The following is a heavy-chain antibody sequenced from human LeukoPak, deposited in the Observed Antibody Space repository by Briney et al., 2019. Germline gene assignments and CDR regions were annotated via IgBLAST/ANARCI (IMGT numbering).Heavy chain of an antibody. CDR1: GYTFTGYY. J-gene: IGHJ4*02. V-gene: IGHV1-18*04. CDR2: ISAYNGNT. CDR3: ARGGGLVEDY. Sequence: GASVKVSCKASGYTFTGYYMHWVRQAPGQGREWMGWISAYNGNTNYAQKLQGRVTMTTDTSTSTAYMELRSLRSDDTAVYYCARGGGLVEDYWGQGTLVTVSS. D-gene: IGHD6-19*01.